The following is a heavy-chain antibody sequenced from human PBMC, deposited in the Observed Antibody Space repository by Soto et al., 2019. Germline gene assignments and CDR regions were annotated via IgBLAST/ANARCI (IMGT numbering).Heavy chain of an antibody. D-gene: IGHD3-9*01. CDR1: GTSISSYH. CDR3: ARDYSYDILTGYYSYYSMDV. CDR2: IYYSGIT. Sequence: SETLSLTCTVSGTSISSYHWSWIRQPPGKGLEWIGNIYYSGITSYNPSLKSRVTMSVDTSKSQFSLKLSSVTAADTAVYYCARDYSYDILTGYYSYYSMDVWGQGTTVTVS. J-gene: IGHJ6*02. V-gene: IGHV4-59*01.